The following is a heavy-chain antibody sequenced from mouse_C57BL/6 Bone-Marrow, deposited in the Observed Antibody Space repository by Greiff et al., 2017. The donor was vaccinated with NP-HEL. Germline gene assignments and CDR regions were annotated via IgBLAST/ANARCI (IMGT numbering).Heavy chain of an antibody. D-gene: IGHD1-1*01. CDR1: GYTFTSYD. V-gene: IGHV1-85*01. CDR2: IYPRDGST. J-gene: IGHJ1*03. Sequence: QVHVKQSGPELVKPGASVKLSCKASGYTFTSYDINWVKQRPGQGLEWIGWIYPRDGSTKYNEKFKGKATLTVDTSSSTAYMELHSLTSEDSAVYFCAIITTVVAKRYFDVWGTGTTVTVSS. CDR3: AIITTVVAKRYFDV.